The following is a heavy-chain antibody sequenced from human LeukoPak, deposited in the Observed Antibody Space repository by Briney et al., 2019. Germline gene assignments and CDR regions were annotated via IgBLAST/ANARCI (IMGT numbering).Heavy chain of an antibody. J-gene: IGHJ4*02. Sequence: SETLSLTCTVSGGSISSYYWNWIRKPPGKGLEWIGYIYYSGSTNSSGSTNYNPSLKSRATILVDTSKNQFSLKLTAVTAADTAVYYCARGGRITMITYWGQGTLVTVSS. CDR2: IYYSGSTNSSGST. CDR1: GGSISSYY. D-gene: IGHD3-22*01. V-gene: IGHV4-59*01. CDR3: ARGGRITMITY.